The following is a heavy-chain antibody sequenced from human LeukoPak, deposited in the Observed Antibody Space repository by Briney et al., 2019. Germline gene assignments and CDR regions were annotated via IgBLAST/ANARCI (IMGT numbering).Heavy chain of an antibody. D-gene: IGHD2-15*01. CDR2: ISSGSSYI. V-gene: IGHV3-21*01. CDR3: ARAGSGDY. J-gene: IGHJ4*02. CDR1: GFTFSSYT. Sequence: GALRLSCAASGFTFSSYTMNWVRQAPGNGLEWVSSISSGSSYIYYADSMKGRFTISRDNAKNSLYLQMNSLRAEDTAVYYCARAGSGDYWGQGTLVTVSS.